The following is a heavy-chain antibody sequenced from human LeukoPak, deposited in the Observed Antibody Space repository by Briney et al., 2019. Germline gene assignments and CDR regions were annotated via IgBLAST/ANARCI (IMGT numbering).Heavy chain of an antibody. CDR1: GFTVSSNY. D-gene: IGHD3-16*01. CDR3: ARDLTAYFDY. J-gene: IGHJ4*02. V-gene: IGHV3-66*01. CDR2: IYSGGST. Sequence: GGSLRLSCAASGFTVSSNYMSWVRQAPGKGLEWVSVIYSGGSTYYADSVKGRFTISRDNSKKTLYLQMNSLRAEDTAVYYCARDLTAYFDYWGQGTLGTLSS.